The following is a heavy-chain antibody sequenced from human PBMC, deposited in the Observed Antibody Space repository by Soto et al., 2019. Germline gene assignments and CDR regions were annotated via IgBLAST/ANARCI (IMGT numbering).Heavy chain of an antibody. J-gene: IGHJ5*02. CDR1: GGSVSSGSYY. V-gene: IGHV4-61*01. D-gene: IGHD5-12*01. CDR2: IYYSGST. Sequence: ASETLSLTCTVSGGSVSSGSYYWSWIRQPPGKGLEWIGYIYYSGSTNYNPSLKSRVTISVDTSKNQFSLKLSSVTAADTAVYYCARVVEMATPGRSFDPWGQGTLVTVSS. CDR3: ARVVEMATPGRSFDP.